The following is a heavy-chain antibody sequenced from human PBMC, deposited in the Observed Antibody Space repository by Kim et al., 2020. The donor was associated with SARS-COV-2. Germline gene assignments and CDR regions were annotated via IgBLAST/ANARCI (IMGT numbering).Heavy chain of an antibody. V-gene: IGHV4-31*03. CDR1: GGSISSGGYY. CDR2: IYYSGST. D-gene: IGHD2-8*01. Sequence: SETLSLTCTVSGGSISSGGYYWSWIRQHPGKGLEWIGYIYYSGSTYYNPSLKSRVTISVDTSKNQFSLKLSSVTAADTAVYYCARSLPSLNGLGYWGQGTLVTVSS. J-gene: IGHJ4*02. CDR3: ARSLPSLNGLGY.